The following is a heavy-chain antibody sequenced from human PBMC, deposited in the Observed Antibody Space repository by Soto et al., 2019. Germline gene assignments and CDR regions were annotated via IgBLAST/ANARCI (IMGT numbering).Heavy chain of an antibody. J-gene: IGHJ4*02. Sequence: SETLSLTCTVSGGCISSYYWSWIRQPPGKGLEWIGYIYYSGSTNYNPSLKSRVTISVDTSKNQFSLKLSSVTAADTAVYYCARRRGYSSGWYPFDYWGQGTLVTVS. V-gene: IGHV4-59*08. CDR3: ARRRGYSSGWYPFDY. CDR1: GGCISSYY. CDR2: IYYSGST. D-gene: IGHD6-19*01.